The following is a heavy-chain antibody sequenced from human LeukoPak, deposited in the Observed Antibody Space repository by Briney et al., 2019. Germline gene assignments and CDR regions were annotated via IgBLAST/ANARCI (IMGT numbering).Heavy chain of an antibody. Sequence: PGRSLRLSCVASGFTFSSYGMHWVRQAPGKGLEWVAVIWYDGSNKYYADSVKGRFTISRDNSKNTLYLQMNSLRAEDTAVYYCAREGYDFWSGRYYFDYWGQGTLVTVSS. V-gene: IGHV3-33*01. CDR2: IWYDGSNK. CDR1: GFTFSSYG. D-gene: IGHD3-3*01. J-gene: IGHJ4*02. CDR3: AREGYDFWSGRYYFDY.